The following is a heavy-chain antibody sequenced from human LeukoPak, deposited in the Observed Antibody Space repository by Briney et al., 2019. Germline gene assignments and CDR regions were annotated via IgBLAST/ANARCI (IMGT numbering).Heavy chain of an antibody. CDR1: GFTFSSYG. J-gene: IGHJ4*02. CDR2: ISYDGSNK. Sequence: GGSLRLSCAASGFTFSSYGMHWVRQAPGKGLEWVAVISYDGSNKYYADSVKGRFTISRDNSKNTLYLQMNSLRAEDTAVYYCAKDASGSYGPFDYWGQGTLVTVSS. V-gene: IGHV3-30*18. D-gene: IGHD1-26*01. CDR3: AKDASGSYGPFDY.